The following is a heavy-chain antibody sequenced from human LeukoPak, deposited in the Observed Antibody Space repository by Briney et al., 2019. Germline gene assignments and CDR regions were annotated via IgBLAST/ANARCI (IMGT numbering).Heavy chain of an antibody. V-gene: IGHV3-7*01. CDR3: ARLREIPVFGVVTKSTSYFDY. D-gene: IGHD3-3*01. J-gene: IGHJ4*02. CDR2: IKQDRSEK. CDR1: GFTFSSYW. Sequence: GGSLRLSCAASGFTFSSYWMSWVRQAPGRGLELVANIKQDRSEKYYVDSVKGRFTISRDNAKSSLYLQMNSLRAEDTAVYYCARLREIPVFGVVTKSTSYFDYWGQGTLVTVSS.